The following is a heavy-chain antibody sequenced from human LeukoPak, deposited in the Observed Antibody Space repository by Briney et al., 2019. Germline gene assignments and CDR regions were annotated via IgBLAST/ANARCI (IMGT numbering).Heavy chain of an antibody. V-gene: IGHV4-59*01. CDR2: IYYSGST. J-gene: IGHJ4*02. CDR3: AREDEYCSGGSCRYFDY. CDR1: GGSISSYY. Sequence: SETLSLTCTASGGSISSYYWSWIRQPPGKGLEWIGYIYYSGSTNYNPSLKGRVTISVDTSKNQFSLKLSSVTAADTAVYYCAREDEYCSGGSCRYFDYWGQGTLVTVSS. D-gene: IGHD2-15*01.